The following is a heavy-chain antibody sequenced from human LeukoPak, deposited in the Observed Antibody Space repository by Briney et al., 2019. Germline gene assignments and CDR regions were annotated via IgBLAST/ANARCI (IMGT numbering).Heavy chain of an antibody. Sequence: PGGSLRLSCGASGFTFGNYGLGWVRHAPGKGLEWVSAISASGGNTYYADSVRGRFTISRDNSKNTLYLQMNSLRAEDTALYYCAKRVGGTPDYWGLGTLVTVAS. CDR2: ISASGGNT. D-gene: IGHD1-26*01. CDR3: AKRVGGTPDY. J-gene: IGHJ4*02. V-gene: IGHV3-23*01. CDR1: GFTFGNYG.